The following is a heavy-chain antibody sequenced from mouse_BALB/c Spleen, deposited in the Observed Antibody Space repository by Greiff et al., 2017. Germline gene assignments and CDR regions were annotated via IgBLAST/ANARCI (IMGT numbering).Heavy chain of an antibody. J-gene: IGHJ2*01. V-gene: IGHV4-1*02. Sequence: EVKLMESGGGLVQPGGSLKLSCAASGFDFSRYWMSWVRQAPGKGLEWIGEINPDSSTINYTPSLKDKFIISRDNAKNTLYLQMSKVRSEDTALYYCAREWYGKGDFDYWGQGTTVTVSS. CDR2: INPDSSTI. CDR1: GFDFSRYW. D-gene: IGHD2-10*02. CDR3: AREWYGKGDFDY.